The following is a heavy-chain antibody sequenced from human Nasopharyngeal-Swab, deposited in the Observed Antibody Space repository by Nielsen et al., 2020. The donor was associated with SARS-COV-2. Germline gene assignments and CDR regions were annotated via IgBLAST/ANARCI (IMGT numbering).Heavy chain of an antibody. CDR2: ISYDGSNK. CDR1: GFTFSSYA. J-gene: IGHJ6*02. D-gene: IGHD4-17*01. V-gene: IGHV3-30-3*01. Sequence: GGSLRLSCAASGFTFSSYAMHWVRQAPGKGLEWVVVISYDGSNKYYADSVKGRFTISRDNSKNTLYLQMNSLRAEDTAVYYCARSYYGAYYYGMDVWGQGTTVTVSS. CDR3: ARSYYGAYYYGMDV.